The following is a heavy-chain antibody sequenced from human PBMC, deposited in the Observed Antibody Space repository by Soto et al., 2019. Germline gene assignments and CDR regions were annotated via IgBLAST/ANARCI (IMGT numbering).Heavy chain of an antibody. CDR3: ARRLPLSGGPFDI. V-gene: IGHV4-30-2*01. D-gene: IGHD3-10*02. CDR2: IYHSGNA. J-gene: IGHJ3*02. Sequence: QLQLQESGSGLLKPSQTLSLTCAVSGGSIIGGGYSWSWIRQPPGKGRQWIGHIYHSGNAYYNPSLKSRVTISIDRSKIPFSLRLSSVAAADTAMYYCARRLPLSGGPFDIWGQGTMVTVSS. CDR1: GGSIIGGGYS.